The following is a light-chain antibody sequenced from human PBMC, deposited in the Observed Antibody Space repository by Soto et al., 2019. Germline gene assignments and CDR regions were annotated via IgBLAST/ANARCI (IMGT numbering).Light chain of an antibody. J-gene: IGKJ1*01. CDR2: KAS. CDR1: QSISSW. CDR3: QQYNSYSRT. V-gene: IGKV1-5*03. Sequence: DIQMTQSPSTLSASVGDRVTITCRASQSISSWLAWYQQKPGKAPKLLIYKASSLESGVPSRFSGSRSGTEFPLTISSLQPDDFATYYCQQYNSYSRTFGQGTKVEIK.